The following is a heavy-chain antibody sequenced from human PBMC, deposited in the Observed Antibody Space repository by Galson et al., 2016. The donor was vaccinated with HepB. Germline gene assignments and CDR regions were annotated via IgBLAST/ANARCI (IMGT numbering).Heavy chain of an antibody. D-gene: IGHD3-3*01. V-gene: IGHV1-3*01. Sequence: SVKVSCKASGYTFTTYGIHWVRQAPGQRLEWMGWISAGNDDTRYSQKFQGRVTISRDTSASTASLELSSLRSEDTAAYYCARSRLLEWLLLPHFDYWGQGTLVTVSS. CDR2: ISAGNDDT. CDR1: GYTFTTYG. J-gene: IGHJ4*02. CDR3: ARSRLLEWLLLPHFDY.